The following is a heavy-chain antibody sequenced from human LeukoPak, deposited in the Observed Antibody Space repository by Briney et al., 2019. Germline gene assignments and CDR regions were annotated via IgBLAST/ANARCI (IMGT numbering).Heavy chain of an antibody. Sequence: SETLSLTCTVSGGSISSSSYYWGWIRQPPGKGLEWIGRIYYSGSTYYNPSLKSRVTISVDTSKNQFSLKLSSVTAADTAVYYCSKHCGGDWATPQNWFDPWGQGTLVTVSS. J-gene: IGHJ5*02. CDR1: GGSISSSSYY. V-gene: IGHV4-39*01. D-gene: IGHD2-21*01. CDR2: IYYSGST. CDR3: SKHCGGDWATPQNWFDP.